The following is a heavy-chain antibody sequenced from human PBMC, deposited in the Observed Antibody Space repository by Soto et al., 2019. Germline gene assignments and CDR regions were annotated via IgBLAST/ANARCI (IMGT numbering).Heavy chain of an antibody. CDR2: IVVGSGNT. Sequence: SVKVSCKASGFTFTSSAVQWVRRARGQRLEWIGWIVVGSGNTNYAQKFQERVTITRDMSTSTAYMELSSLRSEDTAVYYCAAVGDSSGYYVAAFDIWGRGTTVTVSS. CDR3: AAVGDSSGYYVAAFDI. CDR1: GFTFTSSA. D-gene: IGHD3-22*01. J-gene: IGHJ3*02. V-gene: IGHV1-58*01.